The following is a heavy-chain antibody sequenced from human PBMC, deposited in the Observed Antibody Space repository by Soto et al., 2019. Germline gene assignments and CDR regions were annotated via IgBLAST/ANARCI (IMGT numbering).Heavy chain of an antibody. D-gene: IGHD5-12*01. Sequence: GASVKVSCKASGGTFSSYAISWVRQAPGQGLEWMGGIIPIFGTADYAQKFQGRVTITADESTSTAYMELRSLRSDDTAVYYCAREGVAPYYYYGMDVWGQGTPVTVSS. CDR2: IIPIFGTA. CDR1: GGTFSSYA. J-gene: IGHJ6*02. V-gene: IGHV1-69*13. CDR3: AREGVAPYYYYGMDV.